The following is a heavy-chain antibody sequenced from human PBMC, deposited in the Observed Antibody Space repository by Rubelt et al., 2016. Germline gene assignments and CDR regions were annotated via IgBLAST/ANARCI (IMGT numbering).Heavy chain of an antibody. J-gene: IGHJ4*02. CDR3: ARQDSWYYFDH. CDR2: IYHSGST. Sequence: QVQLQESGPGLVKPSETLSLTCTVSGGSISSNNWWSWVRQSPRKGLEWIGEIYHSGSTNYNPSLKRRVTISVDTSKNQFSRKLSSVTAADTAVYYCARQDSWYYFDHWGQGTLVTVSS. CDR1: GGSISSNNW. D-gene: IGHD4-11*01. V-gene: IGHV4-4*02.